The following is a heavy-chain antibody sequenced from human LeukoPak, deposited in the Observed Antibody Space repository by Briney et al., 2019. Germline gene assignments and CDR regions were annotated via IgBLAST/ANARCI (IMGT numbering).Heavy chain of an antibody. D-gene: IGHD5-12*01. CDR1: GGTFSSYA. CDR2: IIPIFGTA. CDR3: ARTRLSPTPDAFDI. J-gene: IGHJ3*02. Sequence: SVKVSCKASGGTFSSYAISWVRQAPGQGLEWMGGIIPIFGTANYAQKFQGRVTITADESTSTAYMELSSLRSEDTAVYYCARTRLSPTPDAFDIWGQGTMVTVSS. V-gene: IGHV1-69*13.